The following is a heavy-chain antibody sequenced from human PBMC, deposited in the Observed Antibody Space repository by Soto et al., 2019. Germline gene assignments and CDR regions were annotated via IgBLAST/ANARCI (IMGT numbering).Heavy chain of an antibody. CDR3: ARGHRAMEYYYYYGMDV. J-gene: IGHJ6*02. CDR1: GGTISSSF. CDR2: NPYSGRT. Sequence: SETLSLTCSVSGGTISSSFWSWIRQPPGKELEWIGYNPYSGRTTYNPSPKSRINLSVDTSKNQSSLRVASVTAAGTAVYYCARGHRAMEYYYYYGMDVWGQGTTVTVSS. V-gene: IGHV4-59*01. D-gene: IGHD5-18*01.